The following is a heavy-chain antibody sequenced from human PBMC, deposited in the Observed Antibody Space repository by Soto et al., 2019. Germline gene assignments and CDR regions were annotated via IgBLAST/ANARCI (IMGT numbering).Heavy chain of an antibody. J-gene: IGHJ1*01. V-gene: IGHV4-61*08. CDR3: ARILVDRSMIYWLVH. D-gene: IGHD3-16*01. CDR2: IYYSGNT. Sequence: SETLSLTCTVTGGSVSSGDYYWSWIRQPPGKGLEWIGYIYYSGNTNYNPSLKSRVIISVDTSKNLFSLKLTSVTAADTAVYYCARILVDRSMIYWLVHSGQGPLVTAPS. CDR1: GGSVSSGDYY.